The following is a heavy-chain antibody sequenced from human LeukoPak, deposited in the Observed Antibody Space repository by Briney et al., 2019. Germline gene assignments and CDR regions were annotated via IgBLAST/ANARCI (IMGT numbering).Heavy chain of an antibody. Sequence: SETLSLTCAVYGGSFSGYYWSWIRQPPGKGPEWIGEINHSGSTNYNPSLKSRVTISVDTSKNQFSLKLSSVTAADTAVYYCARVNDPNWFDPWGQGTLVTVSS. CDR2: INHSGST. V-gene: IGHV4-34*01. J-gene: IGHJ5*02. CDR3: ARVNDPNWFDP. CDR1: GGSFSGYY.